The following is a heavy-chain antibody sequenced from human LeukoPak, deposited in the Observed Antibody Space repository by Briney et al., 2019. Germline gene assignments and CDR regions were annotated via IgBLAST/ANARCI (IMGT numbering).Heavy chain of an antibody. V-gene: IGHV3-23*01. D-gene: IGHD5-24*01. CDR2: ISNGGSCT. CDR3: AKWAKMATPDGFDI. J-gene: IGHJ3*02. Sequence: GCTLRLSCAASGFTFSLYDMSWVRQAPGKALEWVSGISNGGSCTYYLDSLKRRVTIYRDNSKHTQQVHIKTLRCEDTALYYCAKWAKMATPDGFDIWGQGTMVTVSS. CDR1: GFTFSLYD.